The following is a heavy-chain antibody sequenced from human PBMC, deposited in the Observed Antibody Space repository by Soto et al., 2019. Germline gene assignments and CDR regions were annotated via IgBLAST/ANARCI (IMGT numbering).Heavy chain of an antibody. V-gene: IGHV4-59*02. CDR1: GGSVSNSY. CDR3: ARGRSHEWELLVQYFDY. Sequence: QVQLQESGPGLVKLSETLSLTCTVSGGSVSNSYWGWIRQPPGKELEWVASVYYSGSTNYNPSLGSRVTISVDKSKNQFSLKMTSVTGADTAVYYCARGRSHEWELLVQYFDYWGQGTLVTVSS. J-gene: IGHJ4*02. D-gene: IGHD1-26*01. CDR2: VYYSGST.